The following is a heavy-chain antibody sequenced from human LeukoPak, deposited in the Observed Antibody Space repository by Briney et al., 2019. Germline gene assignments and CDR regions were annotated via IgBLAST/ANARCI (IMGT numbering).Heavy chain of an antibody. D-gene: IGHD5-18*01. V-gene: IGHV1-69*13. J-gene: IGHJ4*02. CDR3: AREGGLQLWPFDY. CDR1: GGTFSSYA. CDR2: IIPIFGTA. Sequence: SVKVSCKAPGGTFSSYAISWVRQAPGQGLEWMGGIIPIFGTANYAQKFQGRVTITADESTSTAYMELSSLRSEDTAVYYCAREGGLQLWPFDYWGQGTLVTVSS.